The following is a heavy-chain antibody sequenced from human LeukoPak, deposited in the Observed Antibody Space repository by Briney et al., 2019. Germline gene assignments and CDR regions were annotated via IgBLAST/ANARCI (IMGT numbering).Heavy chain of an antibody. J-gene: IGHJ4*02. CDR2: INHSGST. CDR1: GGSFSGYY. Sequence: PSETLSLTCAVYGGSFSGYYWSWIRQPPGKGLEWIGEINHSGSTNYNPSLKSRVTISVDTSKNQFSLKLSSVTAADTAVYYCARGSDFWSGHDYWGQGTLVTVSS. V-gene: IGHV4-34*01. D-gene: IGHD3-3*01. CDR3: ARGSDFWSGHDY.